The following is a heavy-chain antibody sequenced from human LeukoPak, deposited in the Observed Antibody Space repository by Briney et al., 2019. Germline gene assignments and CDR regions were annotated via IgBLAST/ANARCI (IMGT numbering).Heavy chain of an antibody. V-gene: IGHV4-31*03. D-gene: IGHD5-18*01. Sequence: PSQTLSLTCTVSGGSISSGGYYWSWIRQHPGKGLEWIGYIYYSGSTYYNPSLKSRVTISVDTSKNQFSLKLSSVTAADTAVYYCARAVQLWLYYLDYWGQGTLVTVSS. CDR1: GGSISSGGYY. CDR2: IYYSGST. J-gene: IGHJ4*02. CDR3: ARAVQLWLYYLDY.